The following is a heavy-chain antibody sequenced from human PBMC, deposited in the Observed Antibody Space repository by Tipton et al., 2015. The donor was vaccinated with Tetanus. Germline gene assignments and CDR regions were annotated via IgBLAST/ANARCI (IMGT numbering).Heavy chain of an antibody. Sequence: PSLTCTVSGGSISTYHWNWIRQFPGKGLEWIGYIDYLGTTKYNPSLKSRVAMSVDTSKNQLSLKLSSVTSADTAVYYCARTSGYLYSSYWGQGTLVTVSS. J-gene: IGHJ1*01. CDR3: ARTSGYLYSSY. V-gene: IGHV4-59*01. CDR1: GGSISTYH. CDR2: IDYLGTT. D-gene: IGHD3-3*01.